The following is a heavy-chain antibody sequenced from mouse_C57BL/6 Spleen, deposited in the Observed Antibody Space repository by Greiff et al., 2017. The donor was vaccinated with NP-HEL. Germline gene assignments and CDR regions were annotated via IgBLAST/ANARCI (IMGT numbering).Heavy chain of an antibody. CDR1: GYTFTEYT. J-gene: IGHJ3*01. Sequence: QVQLKESGAELVKPGASVKLSCKASGYTFTEYTIHWVKQRSGQGLEWIGWFYPGSGSIKYNEKFKDKATLTADKSSSTVYMELSRLTSEDSAVYVCARHEEGGIPLYDGPFAYWGQGTLVTVSA. D-gene: IGHD2-3*01. CDR3: ARHEEGGIPLYDGPFAY. V-gene: IGHV1-62-2*01. CDR2: FYPGSGSI.